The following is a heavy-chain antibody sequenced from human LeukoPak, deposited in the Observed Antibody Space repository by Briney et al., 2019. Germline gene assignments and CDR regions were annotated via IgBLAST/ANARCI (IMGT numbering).Heavy chain of an antibody. V-gene: IGHV4-39*01. D-gene: IGHD3-22*01. CDR2: FFYSGST. J-gene: IGHJ4*02. Sequence: SETLSLTCTVSGGSISSNYYWGWIRQPPGKGLEWIVSFFYSGSTYYNPSLKSRVTISVDTSKNQFSLKLSSVTAADTAVYYCARHPVSDYWGQGTLVTVSS. CDR3: ARHPVSDY. CDR1: GGSISSNYY.